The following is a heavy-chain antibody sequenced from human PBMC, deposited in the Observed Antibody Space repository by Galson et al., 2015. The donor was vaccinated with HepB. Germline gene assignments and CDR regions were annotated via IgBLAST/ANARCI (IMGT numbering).Heavy chain of an antibody. D-gene: IGHD5-18*01. CDR1: GFAFDTHA. CDR2: ISGTGDST. J-gene: IGHJ5*01. V-gene: IGHV3-23*01. Sequence: SLRLSCAASGFAFDTHAMSWVRQAPGRGLEWISGISGTGDSTFYADSVKGRFTVSRDNSNNMLYLQMNSLRAEDAGLYFCAKGYGLFDSWSQGSLVTVSS. CDR3: AKGYGLFDS.